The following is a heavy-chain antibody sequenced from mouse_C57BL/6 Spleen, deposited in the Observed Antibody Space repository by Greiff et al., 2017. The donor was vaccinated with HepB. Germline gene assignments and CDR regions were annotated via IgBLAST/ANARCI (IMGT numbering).Heavy chain of an antibody. CDR1: GYTFTSYW. J-gene: IGHJ1*03. V-gene: IGHV1-64*01. D-gene: IGHD1-1*01. Sequence: QVQLQQPGAELVKPGASVKLSCKASGYTFTSYWMHWVKQRPGQGLEWIGMIHPNSGSTNYNEKVKSKATLTVDKSSSTAYMQLSRLTSEDSAVYYCAKDGSSYKYFDVWGTGTTVTVSS. CDR3: AKDGSSYKYFDV. CDR2: IHPNSGST.